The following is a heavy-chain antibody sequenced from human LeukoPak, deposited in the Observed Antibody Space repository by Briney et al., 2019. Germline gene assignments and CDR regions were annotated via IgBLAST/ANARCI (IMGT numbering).Heavy chain of an antibody. J-gene: IGHJ4*02. CDR1: GFTFSQYW. V-gene: IGHV3-7*01. Sequence: GGSLRLSCAASGFTFSQYWMSWVRQAPRKGLEWVANIKPDGSEKHYVDSVKGRFSISRDNTKNSLFLQISSLRGEDSAVYYCARGIAVAGNNYWGQGTLVTVSS. CDR2: IKPDGSEK. D-gene: IGHD6-19*01. CDR3: ARGIAVAGNNY.